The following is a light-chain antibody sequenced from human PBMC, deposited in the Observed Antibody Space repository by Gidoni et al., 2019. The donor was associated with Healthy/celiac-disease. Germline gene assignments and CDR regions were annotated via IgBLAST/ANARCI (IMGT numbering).Light chain of an antibody. CDR2: WSS. V-gene: IGKV4-1*01. J-gene: IGKJ4*01. CDR3: QQKYSTPLT. Sequence: DIVMTQSPDSLAVSLGERATINCKSSQCVLYSSNNKNYLAWYRQQPGQPQKLLIYWSSTWESGVADRFSGSGCGTDFTLTIKSLQAEDVEVCYCQQKYSTPLTFGEGTKVEIK. CDR1: QCVLYSSNNKNY.